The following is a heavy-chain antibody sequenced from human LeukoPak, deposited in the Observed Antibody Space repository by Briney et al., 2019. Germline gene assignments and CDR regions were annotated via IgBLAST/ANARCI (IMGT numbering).Heavy chain of an antibody. CDR3: ARAPTYYYDSSDAFDI. CDR2: IKQDGSEK. J-gene: IGHJ3*02. Sequence: PGGSLRLSCAASGFTFSSYWMSWVRQALGKGLEWVANIKQDGSEKYYVDSVKGRFTISRDNAKNSLYLQMNSLRAEDTAVYYCARAPTYYYDSSDAFDIWGQGTMVTVSS. CDR1: GFTFSSYW. V-gene: IGHV3-7*03. D-gene: IGHD3-22*01.